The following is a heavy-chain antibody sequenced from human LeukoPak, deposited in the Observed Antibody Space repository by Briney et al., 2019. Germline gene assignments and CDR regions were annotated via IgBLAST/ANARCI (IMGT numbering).Heavy chain of an antibody. Sequence: SQTLSLTCAVYGGSFSGYYWSWIRQPPGKGLEWIGEIYHSGSTNYNPSLKSRVTISVDKSKNQFSLKLSSVTAADTAVYYRARGLYADIADGAFDIWGQGTMVTVSS. V-gene: IGHV4-34*01. CDR1: GGSFSGYY. CDR2: IYHSGST. J-gene: IGHJ3*02. D-gene: IGHD5-12*01. CDR3: ARGLYADIADGAFDI.